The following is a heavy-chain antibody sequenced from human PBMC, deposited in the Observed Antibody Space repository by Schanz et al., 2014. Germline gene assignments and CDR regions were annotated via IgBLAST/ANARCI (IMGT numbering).Heavy chain of an antibody. J-gene: IGHJ4*02. V-gene: IGHV3-48*01. Sequence: EVQLVESGGGLVQPGGSLRLSCTASGFTFSSYSMNWVRQAPGKGLEWVSYVSRSTPDIYYAESVKGRFTISRDNSKNTLYLQMNSLRAEDTAVYFCAKIERNEDWGQGTLVTVSS. CDR1: GFTFSSYS. D-gene: IGHD1-1*01. CDR3: AKIERNED. CDR2: VSRSTPDI.